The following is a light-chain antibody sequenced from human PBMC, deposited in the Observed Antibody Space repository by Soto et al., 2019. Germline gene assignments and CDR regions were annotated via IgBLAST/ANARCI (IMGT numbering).Light chain of an antibody. Sequence: EIVLTQSPGTLSLSPGERATLSCRASRSVARRSLAWYQQKPGQAPRILIYGASSRATGIPDRFSGSGSGTDFTLTISRLEPEDFAVYYCQQYGSSPWTFGQGTKVEIK. CDR3: QQYGSSPWT. J-gene: IGKJ1*01. V-gene: IGKV3-20*01. CDR2: GAS. CDR1: RSVARRS.